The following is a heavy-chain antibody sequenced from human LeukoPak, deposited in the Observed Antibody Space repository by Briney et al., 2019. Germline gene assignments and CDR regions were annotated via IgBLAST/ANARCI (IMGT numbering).Heavy chain of an antibody. CDR3: ARDRSVGVTDY. V-gene: IGHV4-59*01. CDR1: GGSISSYY. CDR2: IYYSGST. J-gene: IGHJ4*02. Sequence: PSETLSLTCTVSGGSISSYYWSWIRQPPGKGLEWIGYIYYSGSTNYNPSLKSRVTISVDTSKNQFSLKLSSVTAADTAVYYCARDRSVGVTDYWGRGTLVTVSS. D-gene: IGHD1-26*01.